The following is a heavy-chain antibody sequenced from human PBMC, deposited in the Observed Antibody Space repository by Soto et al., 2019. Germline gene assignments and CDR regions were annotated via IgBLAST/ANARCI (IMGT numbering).Heavy chain of an antibody. V-gene: IGHV4-31*03. CDR1: GGSISSGGYY. D-gene: IGHD3-3*01. Sequence: QVQLQESGPGLVKPSQTLSLTCTVSGGSISSGGYYWIWFRQHPGKGLQWIGYIYYSGSTYYNPSLKSRVTISVDTSKNQFSLKLSSVTAADTAVYYCARGVIFGVVSLPVDYWGQGTLVTVSS. CDR3: ARGVIFGVVSLPVDY. CDR2: IYYSGST. J-gene: IGHJ4*02.